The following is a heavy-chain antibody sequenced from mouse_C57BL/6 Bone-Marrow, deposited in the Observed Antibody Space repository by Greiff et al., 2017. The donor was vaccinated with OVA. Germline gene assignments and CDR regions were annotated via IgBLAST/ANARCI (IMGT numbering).Heavy chain of an antibody. J-gene: IGHJ2*01. Sequence: SGAELVRPGASVTLSCKASGYTFTDYEMHWVKQTPVHGLEWIGAIDPDNGGTAYNQKFTGKAILTAGKSSCTTYMRLRNLASEDSAVCYCTRFSYYCDYWGQGTTLTVSS. CDR2: IDPDNGGT. CDR1: GYTFTDYE. V-gene: IGHV1-15*01. CDR3: TRFSYYCDY.